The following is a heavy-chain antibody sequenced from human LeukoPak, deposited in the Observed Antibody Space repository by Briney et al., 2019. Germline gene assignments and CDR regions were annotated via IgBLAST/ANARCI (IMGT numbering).Heavy chain of an antibody. Sequence: GGSLRLSCVASGFTLTNYGISWVRQAPGKGLERVSYISSSSGTIYYAESVMGRFTISRDNAKNSLYLQMNSLRAEDTAVYYCARDPFRQGYCSGGSCYDYWGQGTLVTVSS. V-gene: IGHV3-48*01. J-gene: IGHJ4*02. CDR3: ARDPFRQGYCSGGSCYDY. CDR2: ISSSSGTI. CDR1: GFTLTNYG. D-gene: IGHD2-15*01.